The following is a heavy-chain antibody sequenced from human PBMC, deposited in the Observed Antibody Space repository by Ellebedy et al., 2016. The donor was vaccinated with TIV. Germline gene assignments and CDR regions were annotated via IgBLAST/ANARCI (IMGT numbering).Heavy chain of an antibody. D-gene: IGHD3-10*01. V-gene: IGHV3-30-3*01. CDR1: GFSFDIYS. CDR3: ARDYYGSGSYSSD. Sequence: PGGSLRLSCEASGFSFDIYSMHWVRQAPGKGLEWVAVITYDGSNQHYADSVKGRFTISRDNAKNSLYLRMNSLRAEDTAVYYCARDYYGSGSYSSDWGQGTLVTVSS. J-gene: IGHJ4*02. CDR2: ITYDGSNQ.